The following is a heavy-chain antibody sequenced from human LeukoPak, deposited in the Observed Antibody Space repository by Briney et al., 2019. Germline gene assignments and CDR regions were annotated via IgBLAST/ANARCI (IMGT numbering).Heavy chain of an antibody. CDR2: IYYSGST. D-gene: IGHD3-10*01. CDR1: GGSISSYY. Sequence: SETLSLTCTVSGGSISSYYWSWIRQPPGKGLEWIGYIYYSGSTNYNPSLKSRVTISVDTSKNQFSLKLSSVTAADTAVYYCARGGVVTMVRGVGGIDPWGQGTLVTVSS. V-gene: IGHV4-59*01. J-gene: IGHJ5*02. CDR3: ARGGVVTMVRGVGGIDP.